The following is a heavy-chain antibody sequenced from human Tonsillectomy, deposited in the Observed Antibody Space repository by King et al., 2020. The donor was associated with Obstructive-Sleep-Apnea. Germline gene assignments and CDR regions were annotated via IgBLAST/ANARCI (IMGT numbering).Heavy chain of an antibody. Sequence: VQLVESGGGVVQPGRSLRLSCAASGFTFSNYGMHWVRQTPGKGMEWVASIWSDGRKKFYEDSVKGRFTMYRDNSKNILCLQMNSLRADDTAVYYCAREGRNRYNQLGGDYFDYWGQGTLVTVSS. J-gene: IGHJ4*02. CDR3: AREGRNRYNQLGGDYFDY. CDR2: IWSDGRKK. D-gene: IGHD5-24*01. CDR1: GFTFSNYG. V-gene: IGHV3-33*01.